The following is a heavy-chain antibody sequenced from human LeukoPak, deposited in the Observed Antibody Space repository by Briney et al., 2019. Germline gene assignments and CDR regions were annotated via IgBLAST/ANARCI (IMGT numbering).Heavy chain of an antibody. CDR3: ARDFGCSGGACYPDAFNI. D-gene: IGHD2-15*01. CDR2: IYYGGST. V-gene: IGHV4-38-2*02. J-gene: IGHJ3*02. CDR1: GQSVTRNYY. Sequence: SETLSLTCAVSGQSVTRNYYWGWIRQTPGKKVEWIGSIYYGGSTYLNPSLKSRVSISIDMSQSHYSLNLTSVTAANTAMYYCARDFGCSGGACYPDAFNIWGQGTVVTVSS.